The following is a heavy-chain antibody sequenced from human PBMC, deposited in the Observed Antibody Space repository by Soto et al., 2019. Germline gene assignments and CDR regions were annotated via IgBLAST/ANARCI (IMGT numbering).Heavy chain of an antibody. J-gene: IGHJ4*02. CDR3: VRGGSCTPGVRSVFDY. Sequence: PSETLSLTCTVSGGSVSSVGYYWSWIRQHPGKGLEWVGYITYSGNTYYNPSLERRVTMSADTSKNQICLKLSSVTAADTAVSFCVRGGSCTPGVRSVFDYWGQGTLVTVSS. CDR2: ITYSGNT. D-gene: IGHD2-8*01. CDR1: GGSVSSVGYY. V-gene: IGHV4-31*03.